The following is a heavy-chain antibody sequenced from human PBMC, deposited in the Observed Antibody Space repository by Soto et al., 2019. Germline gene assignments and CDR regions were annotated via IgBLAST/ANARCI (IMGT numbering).Heavy chain of an antibody. J-gene: IGHJ3*02. Sequence: SETLSLTCTVSGDSISSNDYYWSWIRQPPGKGLEWIGYIHYSGSTNYNPSLKSRVTILIDTSKNQFSLKLSSVTAADTAVYYCARNYGHAFDIWGQGTMVTVSS. V-gene: IGHV4-61*08. CDR3: ARNYGHAFDI. CDR1: GDSISSNDYY. CDR2: IHYSGST. D-gene: IGHD1-7*01.